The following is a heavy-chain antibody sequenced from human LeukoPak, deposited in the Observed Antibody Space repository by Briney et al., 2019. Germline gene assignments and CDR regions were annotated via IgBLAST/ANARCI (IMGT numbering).Heavy chain of an antibody. D-gene: IGHD6-13*01. CDR2: FDPEDGET. J-gene: IGHJ6*02. Sequence: ASVKVSCKVSGYTLTELSMHWVRQAPGKGLEWMGGFDPEDGETIYAQKFQGRVTMTEDTSTDTAYMELSSLRSEDTAVYYCARERRAAGTRRYYYGMDVWGQGTTVTVSS. CDR1: GYTLTELS. CDR3: ARERRAAGTRRYYYGMDV. V-gene: IGHV1-24*01.